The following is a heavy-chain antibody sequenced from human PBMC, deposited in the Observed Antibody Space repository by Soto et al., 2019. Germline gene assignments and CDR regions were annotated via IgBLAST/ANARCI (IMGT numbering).Heavy chain of an antibody. D-gene: IGHD3-10*01. CDR2: MNPNSGNT. J-gene: IGHJ4*02. CDR1: GYTFTSYD. V-gene: IGHV1-8*01. Sequence: ASVKVSCKASGYTFTSYDIDWVRQATGQGLEWMGWMNPNSGNTGYAQKFQGRLTMTRDTSINTAYMELSGLRLDDTAVYYCVTAVRTRLDNWGPGTLVTRLL. CDR3: VTAVRTRLDN.